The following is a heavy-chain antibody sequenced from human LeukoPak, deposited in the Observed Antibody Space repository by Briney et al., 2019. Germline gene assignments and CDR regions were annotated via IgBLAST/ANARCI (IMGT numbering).Heavy chain of an antibody. CDR2: INTNTGSP. CDR3: ASPAYGGGFVFDY. CDR1: GYTFTSYA. V-gene: IGHV7-4-1*02. Sequence: ASAKVSCKASGYTFTSYAMNWVRQAPGQGLEWMGWINTNTGSPTYAQGFTGRFVFSLDTSVSTAYLQISSLKAEDTAVYYCASPAYGGGFVFDYWGQGTLVTVSS. D-gene: IGHD4-23*01. J-gene: IGHJ4*02.